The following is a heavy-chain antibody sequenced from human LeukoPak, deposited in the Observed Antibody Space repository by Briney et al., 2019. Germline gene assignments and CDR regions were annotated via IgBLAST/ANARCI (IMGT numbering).Heavy chain of an antibody. CDR1: GFTLSSYE. Sequence: PGGSLRLSCTVSGFTLSSYEMSWIRQAPGKGLEWVSSIDYSGGSSYYADSVKGRFTISRDNSKNTLYLQMNSLRVEDTALYYCAKASGSGSYFFDYWGQGTLVTVSS. J-gene: IGHJ4*02. CDR3: AKASGSGSYFFDY. V-gene: IGHV3-23*01. CDR2: IDYSGGSS. D-gene: IGHD3-10*01.